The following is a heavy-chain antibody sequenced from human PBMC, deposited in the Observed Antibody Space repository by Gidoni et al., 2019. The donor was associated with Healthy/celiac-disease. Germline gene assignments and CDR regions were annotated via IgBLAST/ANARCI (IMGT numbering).Heavy chain of an antibody. CDR2: INHSGST. J-gene: IGHJ6*03. CDR3: ARGGSSWYVYYYYMDV. Sequence: QVQLQQWGAGLLTPSETLSLTCAVHGGSLSGYDWSWSRQPPGKGLGWIGNINHSGSTNYDPSLKSRFTISVDTSKNQFSLKLSSVTAADTAVYYCARGGSSWYVYYYYMDVWGKGTTVTVSS. V-gene: IGHV4-34*01. CDR1: GGSLSGYD. D-gene: IGHD6-13*01.